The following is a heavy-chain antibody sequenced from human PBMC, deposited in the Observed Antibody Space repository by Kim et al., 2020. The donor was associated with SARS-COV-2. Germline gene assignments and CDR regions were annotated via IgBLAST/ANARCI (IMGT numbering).Heavy chain of an antibody. D-gene: IGHD6-13*01. CDR3: ARDLKAVAAAGTVPPGYYYYGMDV. J-gene: IGHJ6*02. V-gene: IGHV1-2*06. CDR1: GYTFTGYY. Sequence: ASVKVSCKASGYTFTGYYMHWVRQAPGQGLEWMGRINPNSGGTNYAQKFQGRVTMTRDTSISTAYMELSRLRSDDTAVYYCARDLKAVAAAGTVPPGYYYYGMDVWGQGTTVTVSS. CDR2: INPNSGGT.